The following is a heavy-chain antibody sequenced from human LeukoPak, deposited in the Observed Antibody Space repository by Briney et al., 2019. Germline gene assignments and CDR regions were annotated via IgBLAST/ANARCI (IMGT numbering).Heavy chain of an antibody. Sequence: PGGSLRLSCAASGFTFSRYRMNWVRQAPGKGLECVSSISSSSSYIYYADSVKGRFTISRDNAKNSLYLQMNSLRAEDTAVYYCAKRSPPSSSTSCMDYWGQGTLVTVSS. D-gene: IGHD2-2*01. CDR1: GFTFSRYR. CDR3: AKRSPPSSSTSCMDY. J-gene: IGHJ4*02. CDR2: ISSSSSYI. V-gene: IGHV3-21*01.